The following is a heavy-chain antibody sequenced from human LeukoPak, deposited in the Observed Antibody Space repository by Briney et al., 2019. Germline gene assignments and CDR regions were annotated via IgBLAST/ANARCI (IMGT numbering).Heavy chain of an antibody. J-gene: IGHJ6*03. CDR3: ARRDHNYFFMDV. V-gene: IGHV4-34*01. Sequence: SETLSLTCAVYGGSFSGYYWSWIRQPPGKGLEWIGEINHSGSTNYNPSLKSRVTISVDTSKNQFSLKLSSVTAADTAVYYCARRDHNYFFMDVWGKGTTVTVSS. CDR2: INHSGST. D-gene: IGHD2-21*01. CDR1: GGSFSGYY.